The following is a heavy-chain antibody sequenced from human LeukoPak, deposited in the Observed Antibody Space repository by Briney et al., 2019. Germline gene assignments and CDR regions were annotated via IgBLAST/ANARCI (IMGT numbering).Heavy chain of an antibody. CDR3: ARYCGSSSCLTGAYYGMDV. CDR1: GFTFSTYD. CDR2: ISDSGGLT. D-gene: IGHD2-15*01. Sequence: PGGSLRLSCAASGFTFSTYDMSWVRQAPGKGLEWVSAISDSGGLTYYPDSVKGRFTISRDNSKNTLYLQMNSLRAEDTAVYYCARYCGSSSCLTGAYYGMDVWGQGTTVTVSS. J-gene: IGHJ6*02. V-gene: IGHV3-23*01.